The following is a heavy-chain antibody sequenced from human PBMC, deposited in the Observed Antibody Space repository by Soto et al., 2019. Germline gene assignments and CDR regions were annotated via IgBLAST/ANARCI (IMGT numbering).Heavy chain of an antibody. Sequence: QVQLQQWGAGLLKPSETLSLTCAVYGGSFSGYYWSWIRQPPGKGLEWIGEINHSGSTNYNPSLKSRVTIPVDTSKNQFSLKLSSVTAADTAVYYCARGSLLIVVVPAATKTLDYWGQGTLVTVSS. CDR3: ARGSLLIVVVPAATKTLDY. D-gene: IGHD2-2*01. V-gene: IGHV4-34*01. J-gene: IGHJ4*02. CDR1: GGSFSGYY. CDR2: INHSGST.